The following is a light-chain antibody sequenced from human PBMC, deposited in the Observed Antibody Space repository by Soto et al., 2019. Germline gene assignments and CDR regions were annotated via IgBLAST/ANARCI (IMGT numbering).Light chain of an antibody. J-gene: IGKJ1*01. Sequence: EIVLSQAPGTLSLSPGERATLSCRASQSVSSSYLAWYQQKPGQAPRLLIYGASSRATGIPDRFSGSGSGTDFTLTISRLEPEDFAVYYCQQYGSSPQTFGQGTKAGIK. V-gene: IGKV3-20*01. CDR3: QQYGSSPQT. CDR2: GAS. CDR1: QSVSSSY.